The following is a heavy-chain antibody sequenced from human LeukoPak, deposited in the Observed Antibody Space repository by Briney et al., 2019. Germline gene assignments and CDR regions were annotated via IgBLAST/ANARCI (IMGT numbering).Heavy chain of an antibody. J-gene: IGHJ4*02. CDR3: ARDIRSVTHFYY. CDR2: ISCSSSTI. D-gene: IGHD4-17*01. Sequence: GGSLTLSCLSCGWTFSKYRRNWLGQAPGKELEGVSYISCSSSTIYYLDTVRDGLAISRQNDNNSLYLQMNSLRAEDTAVYYCARDIRSVTHFYYWGQGTLVTVSS. V-gene: IGHV3-48*01. CDR1: GWTFSKYR.